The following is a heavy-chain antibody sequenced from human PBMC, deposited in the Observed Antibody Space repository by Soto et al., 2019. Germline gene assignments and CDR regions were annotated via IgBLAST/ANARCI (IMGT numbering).Heavy chain of an antibody. Sequence: GGSLRLSCAASGFTFSSYAMHWVRQAPGKGLERVAVISYDGSNKYYADSVKGRFTISRDNSKNTLFLHMNSLGAEDTAVYYCAKSLSTAVNYGLDVWGQGTSVTVSS. D-gene: IGHD2-2*01. J-gene: IGHJ6*02. CDR3: AKSLSTAVNYGLDV. CDR2: ISYDGSNK. V-gene: IGHV3-30-3*02. CDR1: GFTFSSYA.